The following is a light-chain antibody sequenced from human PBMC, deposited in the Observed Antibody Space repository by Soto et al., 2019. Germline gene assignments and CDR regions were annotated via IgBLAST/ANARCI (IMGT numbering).Light chain of an antibody. CDR1: QSVLYSSNNKNY. CDR3: QQYYRPWT. Sequence: DIVMTQSPDSLAVSLGERATINCKSSQSVLYSSNNKNYLAWYQQKPGQPPKLLIHWDSTRESGVPGRFSGSAAGTDFALTVSRLQAEDVAVYYCQQYYRPWTFGQGTKVEIK. CDR2: WDS. V-gene: IGKV4-1*01. J-gene: IGKJ1*01.